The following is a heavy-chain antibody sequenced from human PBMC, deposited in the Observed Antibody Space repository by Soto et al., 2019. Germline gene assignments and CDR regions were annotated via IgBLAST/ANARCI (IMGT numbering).Heavy chain of an antibody. J-gene: IGHJ2*01. V-gene: IGHV4-59*01. Sequence: LLPLPLTSSVFGGSIRSFYWRWIRQPPGKGLEWIGYIYYTGSTNYNPSLKSRVTISVDTSKNQFSLQLSSVTAADTAVYYCANFHCYGVLWGRGTLV. CDR2: IYYTGST. CDR3: ANFHCYGVL. CDR1: GGSIRSFY.